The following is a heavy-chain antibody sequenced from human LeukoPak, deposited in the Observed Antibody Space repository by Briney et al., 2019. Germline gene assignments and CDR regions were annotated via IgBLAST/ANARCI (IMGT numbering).Heavy chain of an antibody. CDR1: GGSISSYY. J-gene: IGHJ4*02. CDR2: IYYSGST. Sequence: SETLSLTCTASGGSISSYYWSWIRQPPGKGLEWIGYIYYSGSTNYNPSLKSRVTISVDTSKNQFSLKLSSVTAADTAVYYCARGGGYYGSGTDFDYWGQGTLVTVSS. D-gene: IGHD3-10*01. V-gene: IGHV4-59*01. CDR3: ARGGGYYGSGTDFDY.